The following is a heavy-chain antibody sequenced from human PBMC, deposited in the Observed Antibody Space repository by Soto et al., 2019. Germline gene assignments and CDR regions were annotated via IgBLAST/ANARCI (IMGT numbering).Heavy chain of an antibody. CDR3: AITYYDFHYFDY. D-gene: IGHD3-22*01. CDR2: FDPEDGET. CDR1: GYTLTELS. V-gene: IGHV1-24*01. J-gene: IGHJ4*02. Sequence: ASVKVSCQVSGYTLTELSMHWVRQAPGKGLEWMGGFDPEDGETIYAQKFQGRVTMTEDTSTDTAYMELSSLRSEDTAVYYCAITYYDFHYFDYWGQGTLVTVS.